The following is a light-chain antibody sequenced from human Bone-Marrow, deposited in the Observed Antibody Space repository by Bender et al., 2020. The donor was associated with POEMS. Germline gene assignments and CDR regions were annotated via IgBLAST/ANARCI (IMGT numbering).Light chain of an antibody. Sequence: QSVLTQPPSVSGAPGQTITISCTGSNSNTGSGYDINWYQHLPGTAPKLLIYGYNNRPSGVPDRFSGSKSGTSASLAITGLQAEDEGDYYCQSYDNSLGGWVFGGGTKLTVL. CDR3: QSYDNSLGGWV. CDR1: NSNTGSGYD. CDR2: GYN. V-gene: IGLV1-40*01. J-gene: IGLJ3*02.